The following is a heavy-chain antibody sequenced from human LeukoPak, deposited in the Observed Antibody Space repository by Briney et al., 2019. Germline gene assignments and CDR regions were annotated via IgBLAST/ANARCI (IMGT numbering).Heavy chain of an antibody. CDR3: ARIAYSSSTSDP. V-gene: IGHV4-28*01. D-gene: IGHD6-13*01. CDR2: IYYSGST. J-gene: IGHJ5*02. Sequence: SDTLSLTCAVSGYSISSSSWWGWIRQPPGKGLEWIGYIYYSGSTYYNPSLKSRVTMSVDTSKNQFSLKLSPVTAVDTAVYYCARIAYSSSTSDPWGQGTLVTVSS. CDR1: GYSISSSSW.